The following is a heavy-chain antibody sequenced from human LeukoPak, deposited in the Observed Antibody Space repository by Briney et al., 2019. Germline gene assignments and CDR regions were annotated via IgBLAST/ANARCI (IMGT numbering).Heavy chain of an antibody. D-gene: IGHD3-3*01. CDR3: ARVGATYYDFWSGYPGVDY. J-gene: IGHJ4*02. V-gene: IGHV1-2*02. CDR1: GYTFTGYY. CDR2: INPNSGGT. Sequence: ASVKVSCKASGYTFTGYYMHWVRQAPGQGLEWMGWINPNSGGTNYAQKFQGRVTMTRDTSISTAYMELSRLRSDDTAVYYCARVGATYYDFWSGYPGVDYWGQGTLVTVSS.